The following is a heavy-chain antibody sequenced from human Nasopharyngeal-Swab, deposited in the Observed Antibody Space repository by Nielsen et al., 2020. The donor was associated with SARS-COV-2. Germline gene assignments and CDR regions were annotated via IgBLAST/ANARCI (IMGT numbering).Heavy chain of an antibody. J-gene: IGHJ3*01. D-gene: IGHD3-10*01. CDR3: AKANVIFWFGQFRGEALDL. CDR1: GFTFSSYA. CDR2: TSYAGSKK. Sequence: GEYLKISCAASGFTFSSYAISWVRQAPGKGREWVAVTSYAGSKKFLTDSVKGRFTISRDHTKNTLYLQMNSLRVEDTSVYYCAKANVIFWFGQFRGEALDLLGQGTMVTVSS. V-gene: IGHV3-30*18.